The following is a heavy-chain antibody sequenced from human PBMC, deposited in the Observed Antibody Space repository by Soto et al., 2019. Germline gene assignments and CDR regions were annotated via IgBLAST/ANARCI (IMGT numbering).Heavy chain of an antibody. CDR1: GFTFSSYA. CDR2: ISGSGGST. CDR3: AKDRSVRFLEWLLFYYFDY. V-gene: IGHV3-23*01. D-gene: IGHD3-3*01. J-gene: IGHJ4*02. Sequence: PGGSLRLSCAASGFTFSSYAMSWVRQAPGKGLEWVSAISGSGGSTYYADSVKGRFTISRDNSKNTLYLQMNSLRAEDTAVYYCAKDRSVRFLEWLLFYYFDYWGQGTLVTVSS.